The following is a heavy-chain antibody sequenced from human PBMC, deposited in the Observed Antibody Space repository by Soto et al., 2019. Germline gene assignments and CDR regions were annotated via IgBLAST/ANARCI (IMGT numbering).Heavy chain of an antibody. Sequence: PGGSLRLSCAASGFTFSSYAMGWVRQAPGKGLEWVSSISGNGGSKYYADSVKGRFTISRDNSKNTLYLQMNSLRAEDTAIYWCAKEGGWGGYFDYWGQGALVTVSS. CDR3: AKEGGWGGYFDY. V-gene: IGHV3-23*01. D-gene: IGHD3-10*01. CDR2: ISGNGGSK. J-gene: IGHJ4*02. CDR1: GFTFSSYA.